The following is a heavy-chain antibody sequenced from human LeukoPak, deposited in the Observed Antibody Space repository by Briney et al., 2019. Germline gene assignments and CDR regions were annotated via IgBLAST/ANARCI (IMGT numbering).Heavy chain of an antibody. D-gene: IGHD3-9*01. J-gene: IGHJ4*02. CDR2: ISSSSLYI. V-gene: IGHV3-21*06. CDR3: ARDYHDILTGYSSTPNY. CDR1: GFTFSSYS. Sequence: PGGSLRLSCAASGFTFSSYSLTWVRQAPGKGLEWVSSISSSSLYIYYTDSVKGRFSISRDNAKNLLYLQMTSLRAEDTAVYYCARDYHDILTGYSSTPNYWGQGTLVTVSS.